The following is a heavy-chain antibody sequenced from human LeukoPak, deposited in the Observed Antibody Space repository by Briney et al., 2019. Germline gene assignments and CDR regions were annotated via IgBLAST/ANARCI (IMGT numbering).Heavy chain of an antibody. CDR2: IASETYGGTA. CDR1: GFTFGDYA. V-gene: IGHV3-49*04. Sequence: GRSLRLSCTASGFTFGDYAMTWVRQAPGKGLEWVGFIASETYGGTAEYAASLEGRFTISRDDSKSIAYLQMNSLKTEDTAVYYCTRDQTPYYWGQGTLVTVSS. J-gene: IGHJ4*02. CDR3: TRDQTPYY.